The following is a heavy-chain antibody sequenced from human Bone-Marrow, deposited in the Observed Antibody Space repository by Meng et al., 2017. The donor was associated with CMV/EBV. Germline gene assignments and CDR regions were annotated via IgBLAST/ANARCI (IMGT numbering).Heavy chain of an antibody. D-gene: IGHD5-12*01. CDR3: ANRYSGYEDVWYFDY. J-gene: IGHJ4*02. V-gene: IGHV3-30-3*01. CDR2: ISYDGSNK. Sequence: GESLKISCAASAFIFSSYDMHWVRQAPGKGLEWVAVISYDGSNKYYADSVKGRFTISRDNSKNTVYLQMNSLRAEDTAVYYCANRYSGYEDVWYFDYWGQGTLVTVSS. CDR1: AFIFSSYD.